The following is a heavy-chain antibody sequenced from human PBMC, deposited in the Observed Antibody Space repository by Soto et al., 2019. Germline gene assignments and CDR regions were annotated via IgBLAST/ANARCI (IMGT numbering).Heavy chain of an antibody. J-gene: IGHJ4*02. V-gene: IGHV3-23*01. CDR1: GFTFSSYA. CDR2: ISGSDGKT. D-gene: IGHD3-3*01. CDR3: ARWSYLDY. Sequence: GGSLRLSCAASGFTFSSYAMSWVRQAPGKGLEWVSTISGSDGKTFYADSVKGRFSISRDTSQSTLYLQMNSLRADDTAMYYCARWSYLDYWGQGTRVTVSS.